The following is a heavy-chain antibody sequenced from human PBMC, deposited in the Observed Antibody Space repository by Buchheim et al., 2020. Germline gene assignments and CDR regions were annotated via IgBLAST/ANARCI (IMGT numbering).Heavy chain of an antibody. V-gene: IGHV3-21*01. J-gene: IGHJ6*02. CDR3: ARAKEEGDDFWSGYHRGARYHYYYAMDV. Sequence: EVQLEESGGGLVKPGGSLRLSCAASGFTFSSHSMNWVRQAPGKGLEWVASISSSSTYIYYADSVKGRSTISRDNAKNSLYLQMNSLRAEDTAVYYCARAKEEGDDFWSGYHRGARYHYYYAMDVWGRGTT. CDR2: ISSSSTYI. CDR1: GFTFSSHS. D-gene: IGHD3-3*01.